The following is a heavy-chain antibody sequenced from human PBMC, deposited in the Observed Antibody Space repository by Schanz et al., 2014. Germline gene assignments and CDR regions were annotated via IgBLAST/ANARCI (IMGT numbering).Heavy chain of an antibody. CDR2: IYYSGSS. J-gene: IGHJ5*02. V-gene: IGHV4-4*08. D-gene: IGHD6-25*01. Sequence: QVQLQESGPGLLKPSETLSLTCTVSGGSIRSYFWSWIRQPPGKGLEWIGYIYYSGSSDYNPSLKSRVTIPLDTSKNKFSLKLSSVTAADTAVYYCAREPLSGYNWFDPWGQGSLVTVSS. CDR1: GGSIRSYF. CDR3: AREPLSGYNWFDP.